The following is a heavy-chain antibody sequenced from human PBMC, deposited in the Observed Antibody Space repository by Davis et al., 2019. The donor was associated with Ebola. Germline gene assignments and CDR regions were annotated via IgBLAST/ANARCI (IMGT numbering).Heavy chain of an antibody. Sequence: GESLKISCAASGFTFSSYAMHWVRQAPGKGLEWVAVISYDGSNKYYADSVKGRFTISRDNSKNTLYLQMNSLRAEDTAVYYCARGPPYSSSWYGVYWGQGTLVTVSS. V-gene: IGHV3-30-3*01. D-gene: IGHD6-13*01. CDR2: ISYDGSNK. CDR3: ARGPPYSSSWYGVY. J-gene: IGHJ4*02. CDR1: GFTFSSYA.